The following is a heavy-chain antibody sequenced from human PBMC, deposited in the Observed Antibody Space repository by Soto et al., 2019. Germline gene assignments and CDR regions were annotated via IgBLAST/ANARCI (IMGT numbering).Heavy chain of an antibody. CDR1: GGSISSYY. Sequence: SETLSLTCTVSGGSISSYYWSWIRQPAGKGLEWIGRIYTSGSTNYNPSLKSRVAMSVDTSKNQFSLKLSPVTAADTAVYYCARVLAAAGTLYFDYWGQGTLVTVS. V-gene: IGHV4-4*07. D-gene: IGHD6-13*01. J-gene: IGHJ4*02. CDR2: IYTSGST. CDR3: ARVLAAAGTLYFDY.